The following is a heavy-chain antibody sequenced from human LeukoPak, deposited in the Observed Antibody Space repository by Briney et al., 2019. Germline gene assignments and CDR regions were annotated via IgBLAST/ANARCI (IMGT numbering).Heavy chain of an antibody. V-gene: IGHV1-18*04. D-gene: IGHD2-2*02. CDR1: GYTLSNHA. J-gene: IGHJ6*02. CDR2: ISADNGNT. CDR3: ARGEVVVPAAISVKPDYYGMDV. Sequence: ASVKVSCKGSGYTLSNHAFSWVRQAPGQGLEWMGWISADNGNTNHAQKFQGRVPLTTDTSTSTAYMELRSLRSEDTAVYYCARGEVVVPAAISVKPDYYGMDVWGQGTTVTVSS.